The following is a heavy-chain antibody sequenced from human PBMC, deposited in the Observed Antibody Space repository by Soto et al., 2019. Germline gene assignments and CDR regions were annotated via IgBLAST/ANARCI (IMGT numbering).Heavy chain of an antibody. V-gene: IGHV4-31*03. D-gene: IGHD2-15*01. CDR1: GGSISSGGYF. CDR3: ARGVAI. J-gene: IGHJ3*02. CDR2: IYYSGST. Sequence: QVQLQESGPGLVQPSQTLSLTCTVSGGSISSGGYFWSWIRQHPGKGLEWIGSIYYSGSTYCNPSLNSRITISVDTSKNQFSLKLSSVTAADTAGYYCARGVAIWGQGTMVTVSS.